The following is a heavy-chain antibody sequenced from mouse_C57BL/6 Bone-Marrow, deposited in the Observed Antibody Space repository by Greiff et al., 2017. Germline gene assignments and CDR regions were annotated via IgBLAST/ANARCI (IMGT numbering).Heavy chain of an antibody. J-gene: IGHJ2*01. Sequence: VQLQQSGAELVRPGASVKLSCTASGFNIKDYYMHWVQQRPEQGLEWIGRIDPEAGDTEYAPKFQGKATMTADTSSNTAYLQLSSLTSEDTAVYYCTSYYGSSYDFDYGGQGTTRTVSS. CDR1: GFNIKDYY. V-gene: IGHV14-1*01. CDR3: TSYYGSSYDFDY. CDR2: IDPEAGDT. D-gene: IGHD1-1*01.